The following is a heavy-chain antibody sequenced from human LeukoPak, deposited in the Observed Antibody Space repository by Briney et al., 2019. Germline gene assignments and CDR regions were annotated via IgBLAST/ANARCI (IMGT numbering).Heavy chain of an antibody. V-gene: IGHV3-74*01. CDR3: ARGPTVTTYNYYYFPMDV. CDR2: INSDGSST. Sequence: PGGSLRVSCAASGFTFSSYWMHWVRQAPGKGLVWVSRINSDGSSTSFEDSVKGPFTISRDNAKNTLYLHMNSLGAEDTAVYNCARGPTVTTYNYYYFPMDVWGQGTTVTVSS. D-gene: IGHD4-17*01. CDR1: GFTFSSYW. J-gene: IGHJ6*02.